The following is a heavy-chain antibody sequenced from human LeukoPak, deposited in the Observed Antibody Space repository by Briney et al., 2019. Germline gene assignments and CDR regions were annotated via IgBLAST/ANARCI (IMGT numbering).Heavy chain of an antibody. CDR2: ISYDGSNK. CDR1: GFTFSSYG. J-gene: IGHJ4*02. CDR3: ARDNLWFGETDPYYFDY. V-gene: IGHV3-30*03. D-gene: IGHD3-10*01. Sequence: PGGSLRLSCAASGFTFSSYGMHWVRQAPGKGLEWVAVISYDGSNKYYADSVKGRFTISRDNSKNTLYLQMNSLRAEDTAVYYCARDNLWFGETDPYYFDYWGQGTLVTVSS.